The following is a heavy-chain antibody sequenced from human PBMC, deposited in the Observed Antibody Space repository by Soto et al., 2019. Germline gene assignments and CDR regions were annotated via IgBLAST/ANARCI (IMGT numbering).Heavy chain of an antibody. Sequence: SETLSLTCAVYGGSFSGYYWSWIRQPPGKGLEWIGEINHSGSTNYNPSLKSRVTISVDTSKNQFSLKLSSVTAADTAVYYCARDYGGATRTTDYWGQGTLVTVSS. V-gene: IGHV4-34*01. CDR1: GGSFSGYY. CDR3: ARDYGGATRTTDY. CDR2: INHSGST. D-gene: IGHD1-26*01. J-gene: IGHJ4*02.